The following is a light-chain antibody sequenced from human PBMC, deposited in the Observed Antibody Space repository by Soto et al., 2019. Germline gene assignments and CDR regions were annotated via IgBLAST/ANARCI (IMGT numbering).Light chain of an antibody. V-gene: IGLV2-23*02. CDR1: STDPATYDL. CDR3: CAYAGSGTVV. CDR2: EVA. Sequence: QSALTQPASVSGSPGQSITISCTGTSTDPATYDLVSWYQQHPGKAPQLIIYEVAKRPSGVSNRFSGSKSGNTASLTISGLQAEDEADYYCCAYAGSGTVVFGGGTKLTVL. J-gene: IGLJ3*02.